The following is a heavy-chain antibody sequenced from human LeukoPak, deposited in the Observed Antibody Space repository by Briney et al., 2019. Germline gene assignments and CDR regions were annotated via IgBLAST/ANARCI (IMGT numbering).Heavy chain of an antibody. CDR1: GFTFSSHG. Sequence: GGSLRLSCAASGFTFSSHGFYWVRQAPGKGLEYVSAISSNGGSTYYADSVKGRFTISRDNSKNTLYLQMSSLRAEDTAVYYCVKALGCSWYEAFDIWGQGTMVTVSS. CDR3: VKALGCSWYEAFDI. V-gene: IGHV3-64D*06. D-gene: IGHD6-13*01. J-gene: IGHJ3*02. CDR2: ISSNGGST.